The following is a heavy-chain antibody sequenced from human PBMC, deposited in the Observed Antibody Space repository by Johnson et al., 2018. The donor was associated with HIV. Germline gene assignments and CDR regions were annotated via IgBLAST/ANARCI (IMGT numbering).Heavy chain of an antibody. J-gene: IGHJ3*02. CDR3: TTDGGLGSFDI. D-gene: IGHD7-27*01. Sequence: VQLVESGGGLVKPGGSLGLSCAASGFSFNNAWMSWVRQAPGRGLEWVGRIKSEVDDGTSDYAAPVKGRFAISRDDSKHMLYLQRNSLKTEDTAVYYCTTDGGLGSFDIWGQGTMVAVSS. V-gene: IGHV3-15*01. CDR1: GFSFNNAW. CDR2: IKSEVDDGTS.